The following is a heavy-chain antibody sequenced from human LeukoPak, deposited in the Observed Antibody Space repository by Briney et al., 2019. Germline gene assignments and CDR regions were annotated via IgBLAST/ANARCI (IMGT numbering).Heavy chain of an antibody. CDR2: IYHSGRT. J-gene: IGHJ4*02. D-gene: IGHD2-8*01. CDR3: ARGVPPDY. Sequence: SETLSLTCAVSDYSISSDYYWDWIRQPPGKGLEWIGSIYHSGRTYHNPSLKSRVTISVDTSKNQFSLNLSSVTAADTAVYYCARGVPPDYWGQGTLVTVSS. CDR1: DYSISSDYY. V-gene: IGHV4-38-2*01.